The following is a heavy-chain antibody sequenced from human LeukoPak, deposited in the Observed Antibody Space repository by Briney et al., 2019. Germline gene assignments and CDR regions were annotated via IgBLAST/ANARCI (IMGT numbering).Heavy chain of an antibody. CDR2: ISSSGSTI. J-gene: IGHJ4*02. CDR1: GFTFSSYS. D-gene: IGHD3-3*01. CDR3: AREAEDDFWSAHLVGD. V-gene: IGHV3-48*02. Sequence: GGSLRLSCAASGFTFSSYSMNWVRQAPGKGLEWVSYISSSGSTIYYADSVKGRFTISRDNAKNSLYLQMNSLRDDHTAVYYCAREAEDDFWSAHLVGDWGQRTLVTVSS.